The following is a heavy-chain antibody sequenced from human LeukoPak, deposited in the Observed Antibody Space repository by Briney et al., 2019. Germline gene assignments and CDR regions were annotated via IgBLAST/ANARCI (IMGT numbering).Heavy chain of an antibody. CDR2: IKQDGSEK. CDR3: AREYCSGDSCSSNDY. J-gene: IGHJ4*02. Sequence: GGPLRLSCAASGFTFSKYNMNWVRQAPGKGLEGVANIKQDGSEKYYVDSVKGRFTISRDNAKNSLYLQMNSLRAEDTAVYYCAREYCSGDSCSSNDYWGRGTLVTVSS. CDR1: GFTFSKYN. D-gene: IGHD2-15*01. V-gene: IGHV3-7*01.